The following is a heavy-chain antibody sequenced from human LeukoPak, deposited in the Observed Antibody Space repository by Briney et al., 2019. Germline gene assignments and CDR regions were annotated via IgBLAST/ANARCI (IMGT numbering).Heavy chain of an antibody. J-gene: IGHJ6*02. D-gene: IGHD5-18*01. CDR1: GGSISSSNW. CDR2: IYHSGST. Sequence: SGTLSLTCAVSGGSISSSNWWSWVRQPPGKGLEWIGEIYHSGSTNYNPSLKSRVTISVDKSKNQFSLKLSSVTAADTAVYYCARDTAMVPGPFYYYYYGMDVWGQGTTVTVSS. V-gene: IGHV4-4*02. CDR3: ARDTAMVPGPFYYYYYGMDV.